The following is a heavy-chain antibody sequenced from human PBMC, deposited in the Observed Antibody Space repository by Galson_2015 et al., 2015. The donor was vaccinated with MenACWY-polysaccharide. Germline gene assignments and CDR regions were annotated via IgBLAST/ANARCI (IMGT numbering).Heavy chain of an antibody. Sequence: SLRLSCAASEFTFSSFWMSWVRQAPGKGLEWVANIKQDGGEKYYVDSVKGRFTISRDNAKNSLYLQMNSLRAEDTAIYYCARVRVIRGSSYFDYWGQGTLVTVSS. CDR3: ARVRVIRGSSYFDY. D-gene: IGHD6-6*01. CDR1: EFTFSSFW. J-gene: IGHJ4*02. CDR2: IKQDGGEK. V-gene: IGHV3-7*01.